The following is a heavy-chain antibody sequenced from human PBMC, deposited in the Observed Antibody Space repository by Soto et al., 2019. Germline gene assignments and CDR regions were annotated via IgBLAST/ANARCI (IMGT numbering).Heavy chain of an antibody. CDR1: GYTFTSYG. J-gene: IGHJ5*02. CDR3: AKQSGYQPLLRYNWFDP. D-gene: IGHD2-2*01. V-gene: IGHV1-18*01. Sequence: ASVKVSCKASGYTFTSYGISWVRQAPGQGLEWMGWISAYNGNTNYAQKLQGRVTMTTDTSTSTAYMELRSLRSDDTAVYYCAKQSGYQPLLRYNWFDPWGQGTLVPVSS. CDR2: ISAYNGNT.